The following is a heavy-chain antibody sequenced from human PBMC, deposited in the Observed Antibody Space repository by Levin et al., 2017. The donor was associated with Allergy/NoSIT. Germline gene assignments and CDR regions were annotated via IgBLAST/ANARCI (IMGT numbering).Heavy chain of an antibody. V-gene: IGHV3-23*01. J-gene: IGHJ4*02. CDR3: AKPRITIFGVVIEPPDY. CDR1: GFTSSSYA. Sequence: LSLTCAASGFTSSSYAMSWVRQAPGKGLEWVSAISGSGGSTYYADSVKGRFTISRDNSKNTLYLQMNSLRAEDTAVYYCAKPRITIFGVVIEPPDYWGQGTLVTVSS. D-gene: IGHD3-3*01. CDR2: ISGSGGST.